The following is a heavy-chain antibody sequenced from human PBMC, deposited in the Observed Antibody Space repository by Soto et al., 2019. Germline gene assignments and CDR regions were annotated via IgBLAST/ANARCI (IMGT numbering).Heavy chain of an antibody. CDR3: ASSSGEEGCRAVPRH. CDR2: IFSIGLT. J-gene: IGHJ4*02. Sequence: QVQLQESGPGLVKPSETLSLTCTVSGGSISSYYWSWIRQPPGKELEWIGYIFSIGLTNYNPSLKSRVTISVDTSKNQFSLKLSSVTAADTAVYYCASSSGEEGCRAVPRHWGQGTLVTVSS. CDR1: GGSISSYY. V-gene: IGHV4-59*01. D-gene: IGHD3-10*01.